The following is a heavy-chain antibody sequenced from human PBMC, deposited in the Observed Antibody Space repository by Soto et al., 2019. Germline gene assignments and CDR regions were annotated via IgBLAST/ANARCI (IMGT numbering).Heavy chain of an antibody. J-gene: IGHJ5*02. V-gene: IGHV1-58*02. CDR3: ARGVGSGSYYNQYNWFDP. CDR2: IIPSSGNT. Sequence: ASVKVSCKASGYTFTSSAMQWVRQARGQRLEWIGIIIPSSGNTSYAQKFQGRVTITRDTSTSTVYMELSSLRSEDTAVYYCARGVGSGSYYNQYNWFDPWGQGTLVTVSS. D-gene: IGHD3-10*01. CDR1: GYTFTSSA.